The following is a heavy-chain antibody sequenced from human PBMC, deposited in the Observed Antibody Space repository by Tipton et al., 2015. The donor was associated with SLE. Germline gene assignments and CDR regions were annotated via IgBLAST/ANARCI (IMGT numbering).Heavy chain of an antibody. CDR1: GGTFSNYG. D-gene: IGHD2-21*01. J-gene: IGHJ4*02. Sequence: QLVQSGPEVKKPGSSVKVSCKASGGTFSNYGFNWVRQAPGQGLEWMGVIIPIFGPAKYAQRFQGRVTMTRDTSTSTVYMELSSLRSEDTAVYYCARPTNCGGDCYDLGFDLWGQGTQVTVSS. CDR2: IIPIFGPA. CDR3: ARPTNCGGDCYDLGFDL. V-gene: IGHV1-69*06.